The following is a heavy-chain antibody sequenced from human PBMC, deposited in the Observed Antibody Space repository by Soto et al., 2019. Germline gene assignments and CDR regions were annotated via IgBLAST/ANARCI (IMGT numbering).Heavy chain of an antibody. J-gene: IGHJ4*02. Sequence: VGSLRLSCAASGFTFSTYGMHWVRQAPGKGLEWVAAMSYGGTKQYYVDSVKGRFTISRDNSRNTLFLQLNSLRDEDTAVYYCAKEYGSTWIDHWGQGTPVTVSS. CDR3: AKEYGSTWIDH. D-gene: IGHD6-13*01. CDR2: MSYGGTKQ. CDR1: GFTFSTYG. V-gene: IGHV3-30*18.